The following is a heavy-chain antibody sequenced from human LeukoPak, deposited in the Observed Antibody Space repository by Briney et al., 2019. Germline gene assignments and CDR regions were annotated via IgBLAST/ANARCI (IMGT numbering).Heavy chain of an antibody. CDR1: GGSVSDYY. J-gene: IGHJ4*02. CDR3: AREGIAAAANGGPINY. CDR2: IYYTGT. V-gene: IGHV4-59*02. Sequence: SETLSLTCTVSGGSVSDYYWSWIRQSPGKGLEWIGYIYYTGTSYNPSLKSRVTISADTSKNQFSLNLSSVTAADTAVYYCAREGIAAAANGGPINYWGQGTLVTVSS. D-gene: IGHD6-13*01.